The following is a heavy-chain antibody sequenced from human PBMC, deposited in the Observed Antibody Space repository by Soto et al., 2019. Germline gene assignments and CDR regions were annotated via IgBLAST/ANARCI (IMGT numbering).Heavy chain of an antibody. CDR2: INHGGST. J-gene: IGHJ4*02. V-gene: IGHV4-34*01. CDR3: ARRSDGFDY. Sequence: QVQLQQWGAGLLKPSETLSLTCAVYGASLSGYYWSWIRQPPGKGLEWIGEINHGGSTNYNPSLTSRATLSVDTSKNQFSLNLASVTAADTAVYYCARRSDGFDYWGQGTLVTVSS. CDR1: GASLSGYY.